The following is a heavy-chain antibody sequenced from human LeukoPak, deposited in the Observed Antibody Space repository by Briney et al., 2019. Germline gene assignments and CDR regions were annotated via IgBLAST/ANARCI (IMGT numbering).Heavy chain of an antibody. J-gene: IGHJ4*02. CDR3: ARDSVGYYDFWSGYSYAFDY. V-gene: IGHV3-33*08. Sequence: GGSLRLSCAASGFTFSSYSMNWVRQAPGKGLEWVAVIWYDGSNKYYADSVKGRFTISRDNSKNTLYLQMNSLRAEDTAVYYCARDSVGYYDFWSGYSYAFDYWGQGTLVTVSS. CDR1: GFTFSSYS. D-gene: IGHD3-3*01. CDR2: IWYDGSNK.